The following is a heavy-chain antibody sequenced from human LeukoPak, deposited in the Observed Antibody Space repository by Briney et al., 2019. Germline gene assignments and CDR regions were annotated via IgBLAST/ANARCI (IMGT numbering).Heavy chain of an antibody. CDR3: ARGGTYFALDY. CDR2: IYYSGST. J-gene: IGHJ4*02. CDR1: GGSISSYY. V-gene: IGHV4-59*12. Sequence: PSETLCLTCTVSGGSISSYYWSWIRQPPGEGLEWIGYIYYSGSTNYNPSLKSRVTISVDTSKNQFSLKLSSVTAADTAVYYCARGGTYFALDYWGQGTLVTVSS. D-gene: IGHD3-10*01.